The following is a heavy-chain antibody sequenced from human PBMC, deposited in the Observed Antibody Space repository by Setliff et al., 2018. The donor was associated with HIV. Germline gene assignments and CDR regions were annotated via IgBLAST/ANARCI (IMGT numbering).Heavy chain of an antibody. CDR2: IYHSGST. CDR1: GYSISSGYY. V-gene: IGHV4-38-2*01. J-gene: IGHJ4*02. CDR3: AREIPYSYGGRGHPL. D-gene: IGHD3-22*01. Sequence: PSETLSLTCAVSGYSISSGYYWSWIRQPPGKGLEWIGSIYHSGSTYYNPSLKSRVTISVDTSTDQFSLKVSSVTAADTAVYYCAREIPYSYGGRGHPLWGQGTLVTVSS.